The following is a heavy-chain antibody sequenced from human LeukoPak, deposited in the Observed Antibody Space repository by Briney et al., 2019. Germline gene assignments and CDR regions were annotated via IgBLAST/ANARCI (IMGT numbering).Heavy chain of an antibody. J-gene: IGHJ6*03. CDR1: GFTFSSYR. CDR3: AKYRFAVPNFYHYYMDV. CDR2: IGGRDSNT. D-gene: IGHD2-2*01. V-gene: IGHV3-23*01. Sequence: GGSLRLSCAASGFTFSSYRMSWVRQAPGKGLEWVSAIGGRDSNTYYAESVKGRFAISRDNSKNTVYLQMRSLRVEDTATYFCAKYRFAVPNFYHYYMDVWGKGTTVAVSS.